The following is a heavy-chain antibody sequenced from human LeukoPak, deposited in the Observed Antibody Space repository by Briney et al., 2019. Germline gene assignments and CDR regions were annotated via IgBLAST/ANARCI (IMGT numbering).Heavy chain of an antibody. CDR2: INPSGGST. CDR3: ARAPTYYYDSSGYYHDY. J-gene: IGHJ4*02. V-gene: IGHV1-46*01. D-gene: IGHD3-22*01. CDR1: GYTFTSYY. Sequence: GALVKVSCKASGYTFTSYYMHWVRQAPGQGLEWMGIINPSGGSTSYAQKFQGRVTMTRDTSTSTVYMELSSLRSEDTAVYYCARAPTYYYDSSGYYHDYWGQGTLVTVSS.